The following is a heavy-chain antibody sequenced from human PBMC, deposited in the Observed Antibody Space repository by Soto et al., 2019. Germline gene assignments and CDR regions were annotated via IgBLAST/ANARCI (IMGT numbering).Heavy chain of an antibody. J-gene: IGHJ6*02. D-gene: IGHD6-13*01. CDR2: INHSGST. V-gene: IGHV4-34*01. CDR1: GGSFSGYY. CDR3: ASDKLGRAAASPSPYTGMDV. Sequence: QVQLQQWGAGLLKPSETLSLTCAVYGGSFSGYYWSWIRQPPGKGLEWIGEINHSGSTNYNPSLKSRVTISVDTSKNQFSLKLSSVTAADTAVYYCASDKLGRAAASPSPYTGMDVWGQGTTVTVSS.